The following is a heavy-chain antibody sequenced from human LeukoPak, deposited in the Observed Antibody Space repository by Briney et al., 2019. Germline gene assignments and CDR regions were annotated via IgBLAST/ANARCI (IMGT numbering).Heavy chain of an antibody. V-gene: IGHV3-23*01. D-gene: IGHD3-22*01. Sequence: GASLRLSCAASGFTFSSYAMSWVRQAPGKGLEWVSAISGSGGSTYYADSVKGRFTISRDNSKNTLYLQMNSLRAEDTAVYYCASGDDSSGLFDYWGQGTLVTVSS. CDR1: GFTFSSYA. CDR3: ASGDDSSGLFDY. J-gene: IGHJ4*02. CDR2: ISGSGGST.